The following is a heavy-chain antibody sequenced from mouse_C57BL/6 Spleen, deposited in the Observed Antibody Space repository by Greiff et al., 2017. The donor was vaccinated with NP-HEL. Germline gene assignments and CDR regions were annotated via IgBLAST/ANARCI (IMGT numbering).Heavy chain of an antibody. CDR1: GYTFTGYW. J-gene: IGHJ3*01. D-gene: IGHD1-1*01. CDR3: ARGPYYYGVARDWFAY. Sequence: VQLQQSGAELMKPGASVKLSCKATGYTFTGYWIEWVKQRPGHGLEWIGEILPGSGSTNYNEKFKGKATFTADTSSNTAYMQLSSLTTEDSAIDYCARGPYYYGVARDWFAYWGQGTLVTVSA. CDR2: ILPGSGST. V-gene: IGHV1-9*01.